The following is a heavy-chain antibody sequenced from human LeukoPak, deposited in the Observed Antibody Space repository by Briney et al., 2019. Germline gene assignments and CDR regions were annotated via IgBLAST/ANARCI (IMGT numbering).Heavy chain of an antibody. CDR1: GFTFSGSA. D-gene: IGHD5-18*01. CDR2: IRSKANGYAT. J-gene: IGHJ4*02. CDR3: TRLNVDTAMAVFDY. V-gene: IGHV3-73*01. Sequence: GGSLRLSCAASGFTFSGSAMHWVRQASGKGLEWVGRIRSKANGYATAYAASVKGRFTISRDDSKNTAYLQMNSLKTEDTAVYYCTRLNVDTAMAVFDYWGRGTLVTVSS.